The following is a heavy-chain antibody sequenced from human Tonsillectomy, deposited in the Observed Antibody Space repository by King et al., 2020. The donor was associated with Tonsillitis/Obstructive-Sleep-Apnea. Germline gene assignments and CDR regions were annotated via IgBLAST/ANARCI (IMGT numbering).Heavy chain of an antibody. J-gene: IGHJ5*02. Sequence: ITLKESGPVLVKPTETLTLTCNVSGFSLSNARMGVSWIRQPPGKALEWLAHIFSNDGKSYSTSLKSRLTISKDTSKSQVVLIMTNMDPVDTATYYCARTMYSSGWYNWFDPWGQGTLVTVSS. CDR3: ARTMYSSGWYNWFDP. CDR1: GFSLSNARMG. CDR2: IFSNDGK. V-gene: IGHV2-26*01. D-gene: IGHD6-19*01.